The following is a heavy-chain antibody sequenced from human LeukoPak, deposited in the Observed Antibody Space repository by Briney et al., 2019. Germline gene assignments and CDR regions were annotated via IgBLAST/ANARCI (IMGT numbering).Heavy chain of an antibody. V-gene: IGHV3-30*02. Sequence: GGSLRLSCAASGLTFSSYGMHWVRQAPGKGLEWVAIIWYDGSHKYYADSVKGRFTISRDNSENTLYLQMNSLRVEDTAMYYCATGRIRCSSSTCSFDIYFYYGMDVWGQGTTVTVSS. D-gene: IGHD2-2*01. J-gene: IGHJ6*02. CDR3: ATGRIRCSSSTCSFDIYFYYGMDV. CDR2: IWYDGSHK. CDR1: GLTFSSYG.